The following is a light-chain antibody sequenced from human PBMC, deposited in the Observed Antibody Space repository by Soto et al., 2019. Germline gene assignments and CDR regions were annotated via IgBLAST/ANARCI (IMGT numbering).Light chain of an antibody. V-gene: IGLV2-14*01. Sequence: QSVLTQPASVSGSPGQTITISCTGTSSDVGGYNYLSWYQQHPGKAPKVMIYEVNNRPSGVSNRFSGSKSGNTASLTISGLQAEDEADYFCSSYTTSGTPVFGGGTKVTVL. CDR3: SSYTTSGTPV. CDR2: EVN. CDR1: SSDVGGYNY. J-gene: IGLJ3*02.